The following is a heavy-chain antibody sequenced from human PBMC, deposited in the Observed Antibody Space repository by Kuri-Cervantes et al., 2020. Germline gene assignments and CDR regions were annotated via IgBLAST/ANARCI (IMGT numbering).Heavy chain of an antibody. J-gene: IGHJ6*03. CDR2: TYYRSKWYN. D-gene: IGHD3-3*01. CDR1: GDSVSSNSAA. V-gene: IGHV6-1*01. CDR3: ARIPTYYDFWSVTTLYYYYMDV. Sequence: SETLSLTCAISGDSVSSNSAAWNWIRQSPSIGLEWLGRTYYRSKWYNDYAVSVKSRITINPDTSKNQFSLQLNSVTPEDTAVYYCARIPTYYDFWSVTTLYYYYMDVWGKGTTVTVSS.